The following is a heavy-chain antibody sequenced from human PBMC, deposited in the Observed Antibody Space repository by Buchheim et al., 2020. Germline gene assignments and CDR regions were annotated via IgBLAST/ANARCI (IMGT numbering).Heavy chain of an antibody. CDR2: IYYSGST. Sequence: QVQLQESGPGLVKPSQTLSLTCTVSGGSISSGGYYWSWIRQHPGKGLEWIGYIYYSGSTYYNPSLKSRDTISVDTSKNQFSLKLSSVTAADTAVYFCARLVLNGYNYFRHIDLWGRGTL. CDR1: GGSISSGGYY. J-gene: IGHJ2*01. V-gene: IGHV4-31*03. CDR3: ARLVLNGYNYFRHIDL. D-gene: IGHD5-24*01.